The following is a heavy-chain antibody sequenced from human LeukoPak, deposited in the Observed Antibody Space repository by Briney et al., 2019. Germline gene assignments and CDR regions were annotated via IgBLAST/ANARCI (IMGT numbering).Heavy chain of an antibody. J-gene: IGHJ5*02. D-gene: IGHD2-2*01. V-gene: IGHV4-4*09. CDR3: ARLSAGFSSSYWFDP. Sequence: SETLSLTCTVSGGSISSYYWTWIRQPPGKGLEWIGYIYSSGRTNYNPSLKSQVTMSVDTSKNQFSLKVISVAAADTAVYYCARLSAGFSSSYWFDPWGQGTLVTVSS. CDR2: IYSSGRT. CDR1: GGSISSYY.